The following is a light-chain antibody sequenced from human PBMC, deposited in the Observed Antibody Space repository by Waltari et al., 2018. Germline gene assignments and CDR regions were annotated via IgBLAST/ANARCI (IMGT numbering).Light chain of an antibody. Sequence: QSALTQPASVSGSPGQSITISCTGTSSDVGGYNSVSWYQQHPGQAPKLIIFDVSNRPSGVSSRFSGSKSGNTASLTISGLQAQDEADYYCSSYISSDTLELFGGGTSLTVL. CDR2: DVS. V-gene: IGLV2-14*03. CDR1: SSDVGGYNS. J-gene: IGLJ2*01. CDR3: SSYISSDTLEL.